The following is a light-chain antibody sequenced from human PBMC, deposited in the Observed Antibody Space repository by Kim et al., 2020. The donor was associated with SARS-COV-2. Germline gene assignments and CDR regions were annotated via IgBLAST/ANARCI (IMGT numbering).Light chain of an antibody. V-gene: IGLV1-51*01. Sequence: GEKVTSYWSGSNANIGNNYLSWYKQLPETAPKLRIYDKDKRHSGIADRFSGSKSGTSATLDITGLQTGDEADYYCATWDNSLNGLVFGGGTQLTVL. CDR2: DKD. CDR3: ATWDNSLNGLV. CDR1: NANIGNNY. J-gene: IGLJ2*01.